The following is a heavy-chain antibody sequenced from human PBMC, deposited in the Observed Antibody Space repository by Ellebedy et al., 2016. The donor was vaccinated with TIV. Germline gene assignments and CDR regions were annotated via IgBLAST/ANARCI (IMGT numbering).Heavy chain of an antibody. CDR2: INPSGGST. J-gene: IGHJ3*02. CDR1: GYTFTSYY. Sequence: ASVKVSCKASGYTFTSYYMQWARQAPGQGLEWMGIINPSGGSTRYAQKFQGRVTMTRDPSTSTVYMELSSLKSEDTAVYYCARDGGYGAKTPYALDIWGQGTMVTVSS. CDR3: ARDGGYGAKTPYALDI. V-gene: IGHV1-46*01. D-gene: IGHD4-17*01.